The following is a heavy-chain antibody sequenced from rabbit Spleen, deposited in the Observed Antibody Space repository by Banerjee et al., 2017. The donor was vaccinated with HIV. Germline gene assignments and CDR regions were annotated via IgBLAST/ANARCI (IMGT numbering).Heavy chain of an antibody. D-gene: IGHD3-1*01. V-gene: IGHV1S45*01. CDR3: ARDGDDAGYDFFL. CDR2: IFTGSSGTT. Sequence: QEQLEESGGDLVKPGASLTLTCTASGFSFIAGYYMCWVRQAPGKGLEWIADIFTGSSGTTYYASWAKGRFTGSKTSSTTVTLQMTSLTAADTATYFCARDGDDAGYDFFLWGQGTLVTVS. CDR1: GFSFIAGYY. J-gene: IGHJ4*01.